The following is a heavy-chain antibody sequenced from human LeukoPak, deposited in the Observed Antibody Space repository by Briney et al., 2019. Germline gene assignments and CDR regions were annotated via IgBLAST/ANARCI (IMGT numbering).Heavy chain of an antibody. J-gene: IGHJ4*02. CDR2: GQDSGRT. CDR3: ARDSNSGYDFDY. D-gene: IGHD5-12*01. V-gene: IGHV4-4*08. CDR1: GDSISSYY. Sequence: SETLSLTCTVSGDSISSYYWSWIRQPPGKGLEWIAYGQDSGRTNYNPSLKSRVTISVDTSKNQFSLKLNSVTAADTAVYYCARDSNSGYDFDYWGQGTLVTVSS.